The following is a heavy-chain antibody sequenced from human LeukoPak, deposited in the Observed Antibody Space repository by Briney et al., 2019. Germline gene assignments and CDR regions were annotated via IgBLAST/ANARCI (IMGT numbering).Heavy chain of an antibody. J-gene: IGHJ4*02. D-gene: IGHD2-2*01. CDR2: ISWNSGTI. CDR3: AKAGCSSTTCYENY. Sequence: GRSLRLSCAASGFTFDDYAMHWVRQAPGKGLEWVSSISWNSGTIDYADSVKGRFTISRDNAKDSLYLQMNSLRTEDMALYYCAKAGCSSTTCYENYWGQGILVTVSS. CDR1: GFTFDDYA. V-gene: IGHV3-9*03.